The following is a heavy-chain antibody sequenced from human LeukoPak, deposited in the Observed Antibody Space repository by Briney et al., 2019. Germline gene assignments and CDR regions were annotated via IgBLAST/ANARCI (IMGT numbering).Heavy chain of an antibody. J-gene: IGHJ5*02. CDR3: AREGTAGTNLNWFDP. CDR1: GGSISSYY. CDR2: ISYSGST. D-gene: IGHD1-1*01. V-gene: IGHV4-59*01. Sequence: SETLSLTCTVSGGSISSYYWSWIQQPPGKGLEWIGYISYSGSTNFNPSLKSRVTISVDTSKNQFSLKLSSVTAADTAVYYCAREGTAGTNLNWFDPWGQGTLVTVSS.